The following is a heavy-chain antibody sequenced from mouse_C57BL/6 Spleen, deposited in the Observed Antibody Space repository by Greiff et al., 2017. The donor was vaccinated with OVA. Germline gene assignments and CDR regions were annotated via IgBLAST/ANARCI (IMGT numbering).Heavy chain of an antibody. D-gene: IGHD1-1*01. V-gene: IGHV2-6-1*01. Sequence: QVQLKESGPGLVAPSQSLSITCTVSGFSLTSYGVHWVRQPPGKGLEWLVVIWSDGSTTYTSALKSRLSISKDNSKSQVFLKMNSLQTDDTAMYYCARQYYGSPFYAMDYWGQGTSVTVSS. CDR3: ARQYYGSPFYAMDY. CDR1: GFSLTSYG. J-gene: IGHJ4*01. CDR2: IWSDGST.